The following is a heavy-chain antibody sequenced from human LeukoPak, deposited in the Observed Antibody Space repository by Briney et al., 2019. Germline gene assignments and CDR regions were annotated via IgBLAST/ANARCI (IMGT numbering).Heavy chain of an antibody. V-gene: IGHV3-23*01. CDR3: AKQPYNYYYLDV. J-gene: IGHJ6*03. CDR2: LGGSGGGT. D-gene: IGHD2-21*01. Sequence: GGSLRLSCAVSGITLSNYGMSWVRQAPGKGLEWVAGLGGSGGGTNYADSVKGRFTISRDNAKNTLYLQMNSLRAEDTAIYYCAKQPYNYYYLDVWGKGTTVTVSS. CDR1: GITLSNYG.